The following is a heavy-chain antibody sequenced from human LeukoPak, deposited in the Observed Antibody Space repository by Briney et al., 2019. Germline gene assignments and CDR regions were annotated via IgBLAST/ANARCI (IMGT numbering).Heavy chain of an antibody. J-gene: IGHJ4*02. CDR2: ISNSADVR. Sequence: PGGSLRLSCAGSGFTFSNYAMTWVRQAPGKGLEWVSSISNSADVRYHADTVKGRFTISRDNSKNTLYLQMNSLRAGDTAVYYCGRALRTPSWFIGYWGQGALVTVSS. CDR3: GRALRTPSWFIGY. CDR1: GFTFSNYA. V-gene: IGHV3-23*01. D-gene: IGHD3-10*01.